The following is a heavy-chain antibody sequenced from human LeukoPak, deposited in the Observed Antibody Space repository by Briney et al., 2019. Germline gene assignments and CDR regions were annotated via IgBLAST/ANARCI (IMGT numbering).Heavy chain of an antibody. J-gene: IGHJ6*04. CDR2: IKVDGSEK. D-gene: IGHD3-10*02. CDR3: AELGTTMIGGV. CDR1: GFTFGTYW. Sequence: GGSLRVSCTASGFTFGTYWMTWVRQAPGRGLEWVANIKVDGSEKYYVDSVKGRFTISRDNAKNSLYLQMNSLRAEDTAVYYCAELGTTMIGGVWGKGTTVTISS. V-gene: IGHV3-7*01.